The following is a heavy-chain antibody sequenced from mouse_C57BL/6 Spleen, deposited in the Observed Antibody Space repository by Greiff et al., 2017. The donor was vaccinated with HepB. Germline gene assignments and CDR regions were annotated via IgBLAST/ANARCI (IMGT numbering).Heavy chain of an antibody. CDR3: ARGPSTTVVDYAMDY. J-gene: IGHJ4*01. CDR1: GFTFSDYG. V-gene: IGHV5-17*01. Sequence: EVKLMESGGGLVKPGGSLKLSCAASGFTFSDYGMHWVRQAPEKGLEWVAYISSGSSTIYYADTVKGRFTISRDNAKNTLFLQMTRLRSEDTAMYYCARGPSTTVVDYAMDYWGQGTSVTVSS. CDR2: ISSGSSTI. D-gene: IGHD1-1*01.